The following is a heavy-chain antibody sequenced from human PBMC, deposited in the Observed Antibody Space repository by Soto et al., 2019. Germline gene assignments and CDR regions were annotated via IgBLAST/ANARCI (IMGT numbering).Heavy chain of an antibody. CDR3: ARAEGMNYDFWSGYYRGVNWFDP. CDR1: GYSISSGYY. D-gene: IGHD3-3*01. J-gene: IGHJ5*02. Sequence: SETLSLTCAVSGYSISSGYYWGWIRQPPGKGLEWIGSIYHSGSTYYNPSLKSRVTISVDTSKNQFSLKLSSVTAAGTAVYYCARAEGMNYDFWSGYYRGVNWFDPWGQGTLVTVSS. CDR2: IYHSGST. V-gene: IGHV4-38-2*01.